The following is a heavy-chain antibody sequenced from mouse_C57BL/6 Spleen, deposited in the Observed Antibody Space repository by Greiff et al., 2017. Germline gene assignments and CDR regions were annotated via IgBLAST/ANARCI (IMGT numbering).Heavy chain of an antibody. J-gene: IGHJ1*03. CDR3: ARRGLGRWYFDV. CDR2: IYPGSGST. Sequence: QVHVKQSGAELVKPGASVKMSCKASGYTFTSYWITWVKQRPGQGLEWIGDIYPGSGSTNYNEKFKSKATLTVDTSSSTAYMQLSSLTSEDSAVYYCARRGLGRWYFDVWGTGTTVTVSS. V-gene: IGHV1-55*01. CDR1: GYTFTSYW. D-gene: IGHD4-1*01.